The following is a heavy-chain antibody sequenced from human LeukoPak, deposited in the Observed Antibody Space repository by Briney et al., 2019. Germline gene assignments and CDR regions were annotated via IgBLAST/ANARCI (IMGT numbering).Heavy chain of an antibody. J-gene: IGHJ4*02. CDR1: GGSINGYS. Sequence: KASETLSLTCSVSGGSINGYSWTWIRQPPGMRLEWVGHISYTGTTNYNPSLTTRVAISVDTSKNQFSLKLTSVTAADTGMYFCARLGDNWTSPGRDYWGQGTLVTVSS. CDR2: ISYTGTT. V-gene: IGHV4-59*08. CDR3: ARLGDNWTSPGRDY. D-gene: IGHD3-10*01.